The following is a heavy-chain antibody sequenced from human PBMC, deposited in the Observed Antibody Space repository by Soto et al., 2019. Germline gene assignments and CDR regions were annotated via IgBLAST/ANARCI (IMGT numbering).Heavy chain of an antibody. V-gene: IGHV4-39*01. Sequence: QLQLQESGPGLVKPSETLSLTCTVSGGSITSNAYHWGWVRQPPGKGLEWIGSMVYSGTTYYNPSLKSRVTISVDTSKNQFSLKLISVSVADTAVYFCANRFPYSSGSHDYWGQGTLVIVSS. D-gene: IGHD3-10*01. CDR2: MVYSGTT. CDR3: ANRFPYSSGSHDY. CDR1: GGSITSNAYH. J-gene: IGHJ4*02.